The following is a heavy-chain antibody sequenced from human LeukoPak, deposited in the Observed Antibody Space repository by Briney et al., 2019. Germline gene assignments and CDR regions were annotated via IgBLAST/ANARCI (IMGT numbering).Heavy chain of an antibody. V-gene: IGHV1-69*02. CDR2: IIPILGIA. CDR1: GVTFSSYT. D-gene: IGHD5-24*01. Sequence: ASVKVSCKASGVTFSSYTISWVRQAPGQGLEWMGRIIPILGIANYAQKFQGRVTITADKSTSTAYMELSSLRSEDTAVYYCASSGDGYNSNAFDIWGQGTMVTVSS. J-gene: IGHJ3*02. CDR3: ASSGDGYNSNAFDI.